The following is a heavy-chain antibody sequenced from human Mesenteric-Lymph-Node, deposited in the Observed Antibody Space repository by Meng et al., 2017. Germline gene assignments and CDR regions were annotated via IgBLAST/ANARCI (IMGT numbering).Heavy chain of an antibody. J-gene: IGHJ4*02. CDR3: ARRGDDSSGYLVLDY. D-gene: IGHD3-22*01. CDR2: IKQDGSEK. Sequence: GGSLRLSCAASGFTFSSYWMSWVRQAPGKGLEWVANIKQDGSEKYYVDSVKGRFTISRDNAKNSLYLQMNSLRAEDTAVYYCARRGDDSSGYLVLDYWGQGTLVTVSS. V-gene: IGHV3-7*01. CDR1: GFTFSSYW.